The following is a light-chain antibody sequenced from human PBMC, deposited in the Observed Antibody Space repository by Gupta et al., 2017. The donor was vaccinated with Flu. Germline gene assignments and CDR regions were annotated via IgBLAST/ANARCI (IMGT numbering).Light chain of an antibody. CDR2: KAS. V-gene: IGKV1-5*03. J-gene: IGKJ2*01. CDR3: QHDNSYPYT. Sequence: PSTLSASLRDRVTITCRASQSISSWLAWYQRKRGKAPKLLIYKASSLERGVPSRFSGSGSGTDFTLTISRLQPEDFATYYCQHDNSYPYTFGQGTKLEIK. CDR1: QSISSW.